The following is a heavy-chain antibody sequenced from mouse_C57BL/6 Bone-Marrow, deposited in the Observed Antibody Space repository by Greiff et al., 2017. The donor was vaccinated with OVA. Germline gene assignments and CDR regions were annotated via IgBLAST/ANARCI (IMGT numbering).Heavy chain of an antibody. D-gene: IGHD1-1*01. CDR3: ARPGYGSSGYFDV. Sequence: EVKLQESGGGLVKPGGSLKLSCAASGFTFSDYGMHWVRQAPEKGLEWVAYISSGSSTIYYADTVKGRFTISRDNAKNTLFLQMTSLRSEDTAMYYCARPGYGSSGYFDVWGTGTTVTVSS. CDR1: GFTFSDYG. CDR2: ISSGSSTI. J-gene: IGHJ1*03. V-gene: IGHV5-17*01.